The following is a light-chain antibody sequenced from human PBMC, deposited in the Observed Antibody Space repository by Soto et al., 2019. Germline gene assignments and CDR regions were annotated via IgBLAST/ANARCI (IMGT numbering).Light chain of an antibody. CDR1: QSVFSSY. Sequence: EIVLTQSPGTLSLSPGERATLSCRASQSVFSSYLAWYQQKPGQAPRLLIHDASNRATGIPARFSGSGSGTDFTLTISSLQSEDFAVYYCQQYNNWPPITFGQGTRLEIK. V-gene: IGKV3-11*01. CDR2: DAS. J-gene: IGKJ5*01. CDR3: QQYNNWPPIT.